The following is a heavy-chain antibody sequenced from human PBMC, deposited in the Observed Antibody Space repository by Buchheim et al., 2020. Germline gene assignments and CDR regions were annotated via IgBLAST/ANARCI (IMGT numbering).Heavy chain of an antibody. Sequence: EVQLVESGGVLVQTGGSLRLSCAASGFTFSTSWMHWVRQAPGKGLVWVSRMNGDGSTIDYADSVRGRFPVSRDNAEKTMFLQMNSLGAEDTAVYYCARAAYYRFDYWGHGTL. V-gene: IGHV3-74*01. J-gene: IGHJ4*01. CDR1: GFTFSTSW. CDR3: ARAAYYRFDY. D-gene: IGHD3-9*01. CDR2: MNGDGSTI.